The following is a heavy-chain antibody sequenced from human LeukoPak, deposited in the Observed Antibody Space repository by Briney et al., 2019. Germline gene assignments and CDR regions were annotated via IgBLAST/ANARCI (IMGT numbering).Heavy chain of an antibody. CDR3: AAGYCSSTSCYTGAHY. D-gene: IGHD2-2*02. V-gene: IGHV1-18*01. Sequence: ASVKVSCKASGCTFTSYGISWVRQAPGQGLEWMGWISAYNGNTNYAQKLQGRVTMTTDTSTSTAYMELRSLRSDDTAVYYCAAGYCSSTSCYTGAHYWGQGTLVTVSS. J-gene: IGHJ4*02. CDR2: ISAYNGNT. CDR1: GCTFTSYG.